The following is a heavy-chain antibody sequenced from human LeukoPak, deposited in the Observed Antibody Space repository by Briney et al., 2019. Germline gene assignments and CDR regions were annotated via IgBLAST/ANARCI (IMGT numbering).Heavy chain of an antibody. D-gene: IGHD3-22*01. J-gene: IGHJ4*02. CDR2: ISSSGSTI. CDR1: GFTFSSYE. Sequence: GGSLRLSCAASGFTFSSYEMNWVRQAPGKGLEWVSYISSSGSTIYYADSVKGRFTISRDNAKNSLYLQMNSLRAEDTAVYYRARDGGGYYDSSGHYFDYWGQGTLVTVSS. CDR3: ARDGGGYYDSSGHYFDY. V-gene: IGHV3-48*03.